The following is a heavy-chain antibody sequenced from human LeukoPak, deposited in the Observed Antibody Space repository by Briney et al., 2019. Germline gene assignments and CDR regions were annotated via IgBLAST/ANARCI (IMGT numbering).Heavy chain of an antibody. V-gene: IGHV4-34*01. CDR3: ARTPLLWFGELHYYFDY. Sequence: SETLSLTCAVYGGSFSGYSWSWIRQPLGKGLECIGEISHSGSTNFNPSLKGRVTISVDTSKNQFSLKLSSVTAADTAVYYCARTPLLWFGELHYYFDYWGQGTLVTVSS. J-gene: IGHJ4*02. D-gene: IGHD3-10*01. CDR2: ISHSGST. CDR1: GGSFSGYS.